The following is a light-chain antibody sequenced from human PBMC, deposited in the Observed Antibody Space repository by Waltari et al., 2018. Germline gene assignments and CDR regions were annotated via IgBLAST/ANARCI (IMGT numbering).Light chain of an antibody. J-gene: IGKJ4*01. CDR2: EVS. CDR3: MQGVHLPLT. Sequence: DSVMTQTQLSLSVPPGQPASISCKASQSLLHRDGKTYLYWYLKRPGQSPQLLISEVSSRFSGVPDRFSGSGSGTDFTLKISRVEAEDVGLYYCMQGVHLPLTFGGGTKVEIQ. V-gene: IGKV2-29*03. CDR1: QSLLHRDGKTY.